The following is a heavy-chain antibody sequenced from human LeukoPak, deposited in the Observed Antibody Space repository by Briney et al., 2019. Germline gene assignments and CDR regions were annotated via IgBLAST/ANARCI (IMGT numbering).Heavy chain of an antibody. D-gene: IGHD4-23*01. CDR2: ITGGGGTT. Sequence: GGSLRLSCAASGFTFSDYAMSWVRRTPGKGLDLVSAITGGGGTTYYADSVKGRFTISRDNSKNTLYLQMNSLRAEDTAVYYCAKDPPILRWSFDYWGQGTLVTVSS. V-gene: IGHV3-23*01. CDR1: GFTFSDYA. J-gene: IGHJ4*02. CDR3: AKDPPILRWSFDY.